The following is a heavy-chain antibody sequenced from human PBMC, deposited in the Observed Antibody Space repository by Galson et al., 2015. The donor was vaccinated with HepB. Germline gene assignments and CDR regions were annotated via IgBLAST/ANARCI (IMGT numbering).Heavy chain of an antibody. CDR1: GFTFSSYW. V-gene: IGHV3-7*03. CDR3: ARDWPDGYKIPFDY. J-gene: IGHJ4*02. Sequence: SLRLSCAASGFTFSSYWMSWVRQAPGKGLEWVANIKQDGSEKYYVDSVKGRFTISRDNAKNSLYLQMNSLRAEDTAVYYCARDWPDGYKIPFDYWGQGTLVTVSS. D-gene: IGHD5-24*01. CDR2: IKQDGSEK.